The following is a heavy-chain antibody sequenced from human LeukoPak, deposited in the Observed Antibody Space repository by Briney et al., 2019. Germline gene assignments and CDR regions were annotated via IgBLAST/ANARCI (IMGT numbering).Heavy chain of an antibody. D-gene: IGHD3-16*01. V-gene: IGHV4-34*01. J-gene: IGHJ4*02. CDR3: AREAVIAPGEYYFDY. CDR1: GGSFSGYY. CDR2: INHSGST. Sequence: SETLSLTCAVYGGSFSGYYWSWIRQPPGKGLEWIGEINHSGSTNYNPSLKSRVTISVDTSKNQFSLKLSSVTAADTAVYYCAREAVIAPGEYYFDYWGQGTLVTVSS.